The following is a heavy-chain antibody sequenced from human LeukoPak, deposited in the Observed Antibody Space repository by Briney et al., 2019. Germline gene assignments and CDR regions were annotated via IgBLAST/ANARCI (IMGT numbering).Heavy chain of an antibody. CDR3: ARGNAVYYYDSSIDY. Sequence: GGSLRLYGAASGFTFSSYAMQWVRQAPGKGLVWVAVISYDGSNKYYADSVKGRFTISRDNSKNTLYLQMNSLRAEDTAVYYCARGNAVYYYDSSIDYWGQGTLVTVSS. CDR1: GFTFSSYA. CDR2: ISYDGSNK. J-gene: IGHJ4*02. D-gene: IGHD3-22*01. V-gene: IGHV3-30*01.